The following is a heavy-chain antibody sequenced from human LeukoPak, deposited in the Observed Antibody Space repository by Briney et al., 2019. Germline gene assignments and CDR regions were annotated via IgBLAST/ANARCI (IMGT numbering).Heavy chain of an antibody. Sequence: PGGSLRLSCTASGFTFSSYTMHWVRQAPGKGLEWVSVIYSGGSTYYADSVKGRFTISRDNSKNTLYLQMNSLRAEDTAVYYCARVRSSSWYYYYYYMDVWGKGTTVTVSS. CDR3: ARVRSSSWYYYYYYMDV. CDR2: IYSGGST. CDR1: GFTFSSYT. D-gene: IGHD6-13*01. J-gene: IGHJ6*03. V-gene: IGHV3-53*01.